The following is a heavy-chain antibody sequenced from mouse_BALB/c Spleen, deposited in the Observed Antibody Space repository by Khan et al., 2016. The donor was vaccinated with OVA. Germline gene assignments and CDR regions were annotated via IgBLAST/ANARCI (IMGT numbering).Heavy chain of an antibody. Sequence: QVQLKQSGTELVKPGASVKLSCKTSGYTFTRYYMYWVKQRPGQGLVWIGEINPSNGGTNFNEKFKSKATLTVDTFSSTAYMQLSSLTSEDSAVYDCTRKDYYGSSQRYFDDGGAGTTVTVSS. CDR1: GYTFTRYY. CDR2: INPSNGGT. J-gene: IGHJ1*01. CDR3: TRKDYYGSSQRYFDD. D-gene: IGHD1-1*01. V-gene: IGHV1-53*01.